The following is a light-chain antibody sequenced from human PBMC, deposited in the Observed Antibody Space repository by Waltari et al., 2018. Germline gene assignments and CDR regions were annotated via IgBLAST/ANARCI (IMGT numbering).Light chain of an antibody. CDR2: EVS. Sequence: QSALTQSASVSGSPGQSITISCTGIDSDVGGYNLVSWYQHHPGEAPRLIIYEVSRRPPGVSSRFSGSKSGNTASLTISGLQAEDEADYYCCSYARSRTLDFGTGTKVTVL. CDR1: DSDVGGYNL. CDR3: CSYARSRTLD. J-gene: IGLJ1*01. V-gene: IGLV2-23*02.